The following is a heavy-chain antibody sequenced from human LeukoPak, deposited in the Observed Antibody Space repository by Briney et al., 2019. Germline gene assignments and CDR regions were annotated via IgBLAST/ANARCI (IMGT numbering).Heavy chain of an antibody. Sequence: PGGSLRLSCAASGFTFSSYSMNWVRQAPGKGLEWVSSISRSSTYIYCADSVKGRFTISRDNAKNSLYLQMNSLRAEDTAVYYCARRAGDYSHPYDYWGQGILVTVSS. CDR3: ARRAGDYSHPYDY. CDR1: GFTFSSYS. V-gene: IGHV3-21*04. D-gene: IGHD3-22*01. CDR2: ISRSSTYI. J-gene: IGHJ4*02.